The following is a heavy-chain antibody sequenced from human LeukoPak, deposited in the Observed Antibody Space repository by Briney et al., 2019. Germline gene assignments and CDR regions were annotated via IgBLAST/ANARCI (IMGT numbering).Heavy chain of an antibody. V-gene: IGHV5-51*01. Sequence: ALMIPCIGSGYSLTSYWIAWVRHLPGEGLEWMGIIHPGDSDTRYSPSFQGQVTISADKSISTAYLQGSSLKASDTAVYYCARHRSGHDLVYYFDYWGQGTLVTVSS. J-gene: IGHJ4*02. CDR3: ARHRSGHDLVYYFDY. CDR2: IHPGDSDT. CDR1: GYSLTSYW. D-gene: IGHD5-12*01.